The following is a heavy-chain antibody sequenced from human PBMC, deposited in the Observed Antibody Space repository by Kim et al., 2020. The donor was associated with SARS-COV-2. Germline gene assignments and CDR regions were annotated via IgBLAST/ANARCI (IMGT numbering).Heavy chain of an antibody. D-gene: IGHD3-22*01. V-gene: IGHV1-58*01. CDR2: IVVGSGNT. CDR3: AAEDYYDSSGYPD. Sequence: SVKVSCKASGFTFTSSAVKWVRQARGQRLEWIGWIVVGSGNTNYAQKFQERVTITRDMSTSTAYMELSSLRSEDTAVYYCAAEDYYDSSGYPDWGQGTLVTVSS. CDR1: GFTFTSSA. J-gene: IGHJ4*02.